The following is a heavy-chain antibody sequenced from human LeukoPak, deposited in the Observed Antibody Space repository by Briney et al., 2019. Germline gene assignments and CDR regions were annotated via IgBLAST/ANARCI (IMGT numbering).Heavy chain of an antibody. J-gene: IGHJ3*02. CDR2: IIPIFGTA. V-gene: IGHV1-69*13. Sequence: SVKVSCKASGGTFSSYAISWVRQAPGQGLEWMGGIIPIFGTANYAQKFQGRVTITADESTSTAYMELSSLRSEDTAVYYCARNGGIQLAFDIWGQGTIVTVSS. CDR1: GGTFSSYA. D-gene: IGHD5-18*01. CDR3: ARNGGIQLAFDI.